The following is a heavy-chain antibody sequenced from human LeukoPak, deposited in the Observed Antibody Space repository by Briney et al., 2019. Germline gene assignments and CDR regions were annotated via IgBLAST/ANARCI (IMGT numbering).Heavy chain of an antibody. V-gene: IGHV1-2*02. CDR2: INPNSGGT. Sequence: ASVKVSCKASGYTFTGYYMHWVRQAPGQGLEWMGWINPNSGGTNYAQKFQGRVTMTRDTSISTAYMELSRLRSDDTAVYYCARDVRYDFWSGYPEYYMDVWGKGTTVTVSS. CDR3: ARDVRYDFWSGYPEYYMDV. D-gene: IGHD3-3*01. J-gene: IGHJ6*03. CDR1: GYTFTGYY.